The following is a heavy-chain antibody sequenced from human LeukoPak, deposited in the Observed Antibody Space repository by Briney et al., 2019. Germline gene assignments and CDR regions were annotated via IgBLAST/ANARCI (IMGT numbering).Heavy chain of an antibody. CDR2: IDWDDDK. CDR3: ARTKSGYSYGSPYYGMDV. J-gene: IGHJ6*02. D-gene: IGHD5-18*01. V-gene: IGHV2-70*11. CDR1: GFSLSTSGMC. Sequence: SGPALVKPTQTLTLTCTFSGFSLSTSGMCVSWIRQPPGKALEWLARIDWDDDKYYSTSLKTRLTISKDTSKNQVVLTMTNMDPVDTATYYCARTKSGYSYGSPYYGMDVWGQGTTVTVSS.